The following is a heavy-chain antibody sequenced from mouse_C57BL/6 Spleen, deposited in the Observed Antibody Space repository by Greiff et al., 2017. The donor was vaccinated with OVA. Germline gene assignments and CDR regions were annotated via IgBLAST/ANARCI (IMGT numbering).Heavy chain of an antibody. CDR2: IRNKANGYTT. V-gene: IGHV7-3*01. CDR1: GFTFTVYY. J-gene: IGHJ3*01. CDR3: ARYYYGSSSWFAY. Sequence: EVKLVESGGGLVQPGGSLSLSCAASGFTFTVYYMSWVRQPPGKALEWLGFIRNKANGYTTEYSASVKGRFTISRDNSQSILYLQMNALRAEDSATYYCARYYYGSSSWFAYWGQGTLVTVSA. D-gene: IGHD1-1*01.